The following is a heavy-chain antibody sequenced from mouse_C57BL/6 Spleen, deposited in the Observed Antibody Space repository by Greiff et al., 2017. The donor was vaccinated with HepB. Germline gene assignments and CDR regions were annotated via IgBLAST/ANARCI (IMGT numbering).Heavy chain of an antibody. CDR3: ARHPYDYDVVYYFDY. D-gene: IGHD2-4*01. J-gene: IGHJ2*01. V-gene: IGHV5-6*01. CDR2: ISSGGSYT. Sequence: EVQLVESGGDLVKPGGSLKLSCAASGFTFSSYGMSWVRQTPDKRLEWVATISSGGSYTYYPDSVKGRFTISRDNAKNTLYLQMSSLKSEDTAMYYCARHPYDYDVVYYFDYWGQGTTLTVSS. CDR1: GFTFSSYG.